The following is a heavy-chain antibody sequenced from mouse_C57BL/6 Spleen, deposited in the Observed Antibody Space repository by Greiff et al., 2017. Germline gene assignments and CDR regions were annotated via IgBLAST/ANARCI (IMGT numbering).Heavy chain of an antibody. V-gene: IGHV1-80*01. CDR1: GYAFSSYW. J-gene: IGHJ1*03. CDR2: IYPGDGDT. CDR3: AAGSSPYFDV. Sequence: VQLQQSGAELVKPGASVKISCKASGYAFSSYWMNWVKQRPGKGLEWIGQIYPGDGDTNYNGKFKGKATLTADKSSSTAYMPRSRLTSEDSAFYVCAAGSSPYFDVWGTGTTVTVSS. D-gene: IGHD1-1*01.